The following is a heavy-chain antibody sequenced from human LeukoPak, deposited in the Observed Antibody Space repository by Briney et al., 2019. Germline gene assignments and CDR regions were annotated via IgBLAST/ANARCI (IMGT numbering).Heavy chain of an antibody. Sequence: GGSLRLSCAASGFTFSTYGMHWVRQAPGKGLEWVAFVRYDGNDKYYADSVKGRFTTSRDNPRNTVYLLMNSLTAEDTAVYYCATDSGRRSLDYWGPGTLVTVSS. CDR3: ATDSGRRSLDY. J-gene: IGHJ4*02. V-gene: IGHV3-30*02. CDR2: VRYDGNDK. D-gene: IGHD3-10*01. CDR1: GFTFSTYG.